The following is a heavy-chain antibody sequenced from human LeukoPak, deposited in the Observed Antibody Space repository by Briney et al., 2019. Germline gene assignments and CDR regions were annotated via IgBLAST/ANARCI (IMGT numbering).Heavy chain of an antibody. Sequence: PGRSLRLSCAASGFTFDDYAMHWVRQAPGKGLEWVSGISWNSGSIGYADSVKGRFTISRDNAKNSLYLQMNSLRAEDMALYYCAKGSSGWYSIDYWGQGTLVTVSS. CDR1: GFTFDDYA. J-gene: IGHJ4*02. CDR3: AKGSSGWYSIDY. D-gene: IGHD6-19*01. CDR2: ISWNSGSI. V-gene: IGHV3-9*03.